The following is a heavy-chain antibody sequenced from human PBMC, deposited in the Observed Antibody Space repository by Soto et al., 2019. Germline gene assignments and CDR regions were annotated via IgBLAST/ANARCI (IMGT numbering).Heavy chain of an antibody. J-gene: IGHJ4*02. CDR1: ELNPSASP. V-gene: IGHV3-73*01. Sequence: GVPLGLSCPPPELNPSASPMDQVRQDSGRGLEWVGRIRSKANSYATAYGASVKGRFTISRDDSKNTAYLQMNSLKTEDTALYYCTRHGKDYYDSSGYYYWGQGTLVTVSS. CDR3: TRHGKDYYDSSGYYY. D-gene: IGHD3-22*01. CDR2: IRSKANSYAT.